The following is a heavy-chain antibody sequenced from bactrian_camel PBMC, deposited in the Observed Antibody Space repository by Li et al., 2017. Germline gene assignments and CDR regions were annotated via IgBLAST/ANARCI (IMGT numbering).Heavy chain of an antibody. CDR3: AADYRYAGSWYDS. V-gene: IGHV3S10*01. J-gene: IGHJ4*01. D-gene: IGHD6*01. CDR2: CYSDRDT. CDR1: GFTFSVFA. Sequence: VQLVESGGGLVQPGGSLRLSCATSGFTFSVFALSWVRQAPGKGLEWVASCYSDRDTHYADSVKDRFTLSRDNAKNTVYLQMNSLKSEDTALYYCAADYRYAGSWYDSWGQGTQVTVS.